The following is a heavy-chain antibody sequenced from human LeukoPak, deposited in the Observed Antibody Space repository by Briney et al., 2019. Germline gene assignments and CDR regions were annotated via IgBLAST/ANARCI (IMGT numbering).Heavy chain of an antibody. CDR1: GYTFTSYG. D-gene: IGHD1-26*01. CDR2: IIPILGIA. V-gene: IGHV1-69*04. Sequence: ASVKVSCKASGYTFTSYGISWVRQAPGQGLEWMGRIIPILGIANYAQKFQGRVTITADKSTSTAYMELSSLRYEDTAVYYCARGLVGAFYLDYWGRGTLVTVSS. J-gene: IGHJ4*02. CDR3: ARGLVGAFYLDY.